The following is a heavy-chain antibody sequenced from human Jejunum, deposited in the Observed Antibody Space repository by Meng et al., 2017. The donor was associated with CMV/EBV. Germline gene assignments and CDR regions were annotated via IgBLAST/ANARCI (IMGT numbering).Heavy chain of an antibody. CDR3: ARGGNFDP. Sequence: QVQQAQAGCEMTKPWAKVKVHCKASGYTFSTYTINRLGQGHGRGLEWMGWLSTNTGNQTHTLGFTGRFVFYLATSVSTAYLQSSSLKAEDTAVYYCARGGNFDPWGQGTLVTVSS. J-gene: IGHJ5*02. V-gene: IGHV7-4-1*02. CDR1: GYTFSTYT. D-gene: IGHD2/OR15-2a*01. CDR2: LSTNTGNQ.